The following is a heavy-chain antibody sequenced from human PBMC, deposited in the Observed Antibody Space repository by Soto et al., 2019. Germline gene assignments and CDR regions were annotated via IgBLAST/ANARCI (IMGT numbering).Heavy chain of an antibody. Sequence: PGGSLRLSCAASEFTFSDYYMSWIRQAPGRGLEWISYISKSGSIIDYADSVKGRFTISRDNAKNSLYLQMNSLRAEDTAVYFCARDGDYYESGGYFLRDAFDIWGQGTMVTVSS. CDR2: ISKSGSII. CDR3: ARDGDYYESGGYFLRDAFDI. V-gene: IGHV3-11*01. CDR1: EFTFSDYY. J-gene: IGHJ3*02. D-gene: IGHD3-22*01.